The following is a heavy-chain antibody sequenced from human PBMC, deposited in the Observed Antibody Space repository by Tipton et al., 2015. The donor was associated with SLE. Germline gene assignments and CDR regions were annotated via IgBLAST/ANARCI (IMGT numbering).Heavy chain of an antibody. CDR3: ARASPMVRGVIPSLDV. Sequence: TLSLTCAVYGGSFSGYYWSWIRQPPGKGLEWIGEINHSGSTNYNPSLKSRVTISVDTSKNQFSLKLSSVTAADTAVYYCARASPMVRGVIPSLDVWGKGTTVTVSS. J-gene: IGHJ6*04. D-gene: IGHD3-10*01. CDR2: INHSGST. CDR1: GGSFSGYY. V-gene: IGHV4-34*01.